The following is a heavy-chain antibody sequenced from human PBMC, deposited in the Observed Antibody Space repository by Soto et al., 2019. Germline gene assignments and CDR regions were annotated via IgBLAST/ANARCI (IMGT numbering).Heavy chain of an antibody. CDR2: INHSGST. J-gene: IGHJ6*03. CDR3: ARGRRIAGPHYYMDV. V-gene: IGHV4-34*01. D-gene: IGHD2-21*01. Sequence: SETLSLTCAVYGGSFSGYYWSWIRQPPGKGLEWIGEINHSGSTNYNPSLKSRVTISVDTSKNQFSLKLSSVTAADTAVYYCARGRRIAGPHYYMDVWGKGTTVTVSS. CDR1: GGSFSGYY.